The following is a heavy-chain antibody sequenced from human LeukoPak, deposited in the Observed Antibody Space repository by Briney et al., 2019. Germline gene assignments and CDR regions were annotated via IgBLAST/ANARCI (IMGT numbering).Heavy chain of an antibody. D-gene: IGHD6-13*01. CDR3: ARGLSRAGGISSSWYRGEYFQH. Sequence: ASETLSLTCTVSGGSISSYYWSWIRQPPGKGLEWIGEINHSGSTNYNPSLKSRVTISVDTSKNQFSLKLSSVTAADTAVYYCARGLSRAGGISSSWYRGEYFQHWGQGTLVTVSS. J-gene: IGHJ1*01. V-gene: IGHV4-34*01. CDR2: INHSGST. CDR1: GGSISSYY.